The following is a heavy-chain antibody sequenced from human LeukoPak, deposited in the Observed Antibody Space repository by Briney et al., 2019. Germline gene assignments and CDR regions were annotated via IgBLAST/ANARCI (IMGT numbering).Heavy chain of an antibody. CDR2: IKQDGSEK. CDR3: ARDKSYGDSSDY. Sequence: GGSLRLSCVTSGFIFSNYWMNWVRQAPGKGLEWVANIKQDGSEKYYVDSVKGRFTISRDNAKNSLYLQMNSLRAEDTAVYYCARDKSYGDSSDYWGQGTLVTVSS. CDR1: GFIFSNYW. V-gene: IGHV3-7*01. D-gene: IGHD4-17*01. J-gene: IGHJ4*02.